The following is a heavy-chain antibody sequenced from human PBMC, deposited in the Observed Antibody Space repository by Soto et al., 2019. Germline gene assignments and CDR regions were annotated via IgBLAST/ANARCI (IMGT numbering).Heavy chain of an antibody. V-gene: IGHV3-30-3*01. Sequence: SLRLSCVASGFIFTDYQMHWVRQAPGKGLEWVGTPDHCAEFVEGRFTISRDNSKNTLYLQMTNLRPEDTAVYFCAREIGGTAPDFWGQGTMVTVS. D-gene: IGHD2-21*02. CDR3: AREIGGTAPDF. CDR2: TPD. CDR1: GFIFTDYQ. J-gene: IGHJ4*02.